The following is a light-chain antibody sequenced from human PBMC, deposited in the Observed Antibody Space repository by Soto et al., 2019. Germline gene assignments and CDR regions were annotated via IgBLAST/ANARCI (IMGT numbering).Light chain of an antibody. V-gene: IGKV3-20*01. CDR1: QSVGSTY. CDR2: GAS. J-gene: IGKJ1*01. CDR3: QQYGSSAWT. Sequence: EIVLTHSPGTLSLSPWERATLSSSASQSVGSTYLAWYQQRPGQAPRLLLYGASSRATGIPDRFDGSGSGTDFTLTISRLEPEDFAVYYCQQYGSSAWTFGQGTKVDIK.